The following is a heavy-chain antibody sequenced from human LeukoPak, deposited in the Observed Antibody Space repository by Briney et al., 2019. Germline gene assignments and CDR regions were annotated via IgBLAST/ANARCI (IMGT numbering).Heavy chain of an antibody. J-gene: IGHJ3*02. Sequence: ASVKVSCKASGYTFTSYYMHWVRQAPGQGLEWMGIINPSGGSTSYAQKFQGRVTMTRDMSTSTVYMELSSLRSEDTAVYYCAREVWNEGIVVVLAASDAFDIWGQGTMVTVSS. CDR1: GYTFTSYY. D-gene: IGHD2-2*01. CDR2: INPSGGST. CDR3: AREVWNEGIVVVLAASDAFDI. V-gene: IGHV1-46*01.